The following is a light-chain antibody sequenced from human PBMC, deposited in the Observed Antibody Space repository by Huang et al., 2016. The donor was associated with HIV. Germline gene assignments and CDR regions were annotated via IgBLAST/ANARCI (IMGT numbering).Light chain of an antibody. CDR2: CAS. CDR3: HQCYDSPQT. V-gene: IGKV4-1*01. J-gene: IGKJ1*01. CDR1: QSLLKTSNNKNC. Sequence: DTVMTQSPDSLALSLGGRAAINCTASQSLLKTSNNKNCLSWYQLKPGQPPKLLMYCASTRESGVPDRFSGSGSGTHFTLTIASLQAEDVAVYYCHQCYDSPQTFGQGTKVEVK.